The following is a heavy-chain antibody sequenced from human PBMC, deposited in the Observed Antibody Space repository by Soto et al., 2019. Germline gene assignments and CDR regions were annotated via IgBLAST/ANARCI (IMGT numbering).Heavy chain of an antibody. V-gene: IGHV3-33*01. CDR2: IWYDASNK. D-gene: IGHD6-19*01. CDR1: GFIFSSYG. Sequence: QVQLVESGGGVVQPGRSLRLSCAASGFIFSSYGMHWVRQAPGKGLEWVAVIWYDASNKYYADSVKGRFTISRDNSKNTLYLQMNSLRAEDTAVYYCARDCAGYSSGWYQRGGFDYWGQGTLVTVSS. CDR3: ARDCAGYSSGWYQRGGFDY. J-gene: IGHJ4*02.